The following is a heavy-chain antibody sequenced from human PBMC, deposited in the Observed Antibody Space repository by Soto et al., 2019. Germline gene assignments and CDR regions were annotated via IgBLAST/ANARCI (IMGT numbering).Heavy chain of an antibody. J-gene: IGHJ4*02. CDR3: ARVVGSSWLDY. CDR2: TYYRSKWYN. CDR1: GDSVSSNSAA. V-gene: IGHV6-1*01. Sequence: SQTLSLTGASSGDSVSSNSAACNWIRQSPSRGLEWLGRTYYRSKWYNDYAASVKSRITINPDTSKNQFSLQPNSVTPEDTAVYYCARVVGSSWLDYWGQGTLVTVSS. D-gene: IGHD6-13*01.